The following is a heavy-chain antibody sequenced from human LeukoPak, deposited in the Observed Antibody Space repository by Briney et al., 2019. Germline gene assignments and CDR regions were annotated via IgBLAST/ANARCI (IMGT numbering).Heavy chain of an antibody. D-gene: IGHD6-13*01. J-gene: IGHJ5*02. CDR3: AREPGAWYSSSWYGRDNRFDP. Sequence: PSETLSLTCAVSGGSISSSNWWSWVRQPPGKGLEWIGEIYHSGSTNYNPSLKSRVTISVDKSKNQFSLKLSSVTAADTAVYYCAREPGAWYSSSWYGRDNRFDPWGQGTLVTVSS. CDR1: GGSISSSNW. CDR2: IYHSGST. V-gene: IGHV4-4*02.